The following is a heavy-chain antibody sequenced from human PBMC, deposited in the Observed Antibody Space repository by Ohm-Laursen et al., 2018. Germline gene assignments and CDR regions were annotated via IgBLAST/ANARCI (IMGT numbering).Heavy chain of an antibody. CDR2: IYYRGTT. CDR3: ARIESDSGGYWYFGMDV. D-gene: IGHD3-22*01. Sequence: SETLSLTCTVSGGSISSYYWSWIRQPPGKGLEWTGYIYYRGTTNYNPSLKSRVTTSVDTSKNQFSLKLSSVTAADTALYYCARIESDSGGYWYFGMDVWGQGTTVTVSS. CDR1: GGSISSYY. J-gene: IGHJ6*02. V-gene: IGHV4-59*01.